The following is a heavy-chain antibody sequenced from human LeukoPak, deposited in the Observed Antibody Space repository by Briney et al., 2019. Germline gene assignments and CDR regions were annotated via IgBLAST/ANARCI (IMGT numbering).Heavy chain of an antibody. CDR3: TRSPSLGGRYWGFDY. CDR1: GFTFNNYW. V-gene: IGHV3-74*01. CDR2: SNSDGSST. J-gene: IGHJ4*02. D-gene: IGHD1-26*01. Sequence: GGSLRLSCAASGFTFNNYWIHWVRQAPGKGLVWVSRSNSDGSSTSYADSVKGRFTVSRDNAKNTVYLQMNSLRDDDTAVYYCTRSPSLGGRYWGFDYWGQGALVTVSS.